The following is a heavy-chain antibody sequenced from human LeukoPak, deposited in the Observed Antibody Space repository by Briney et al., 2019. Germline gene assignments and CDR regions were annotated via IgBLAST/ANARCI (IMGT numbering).Heavy chain of an antibody. J-gene: IGHJ3*02. Sequence: GRSLRLSCAASEFTFSNYAMHWVRQAPGKGLEWLALISYDGSIKYYADSVKGRFTISRDTSKNTLYLLMNSLRVEDTAVYYCARGIAAADRGAFDIWGQGTMVTVFS. V-gene: IGHV3-30-3*01. D-gene: IGHD6-13*01. CDR2: ISYDGSIK. CDR3: ARGIAAADRGAFDI. CDR1: EFTFSNYA.